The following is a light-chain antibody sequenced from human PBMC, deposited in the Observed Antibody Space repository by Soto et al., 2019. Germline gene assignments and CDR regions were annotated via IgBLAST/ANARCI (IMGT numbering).Light chain of an antibody. Sequence: DIQMTQSPSTLSASVGDRVTITCRASQSISTRLAWYQQKPGKAPKLLIYKASSLESGVPSEFSGSGSGTEFTLTISSLQPDDFATYYCQQYSTYPWTFGQGTKVEI. J-gene: IGKJ1*01. CDR3: QQYSTYPWT. CDR2: KAS. V-gene: IGKV1-5*03. CDR1: QSISTR.